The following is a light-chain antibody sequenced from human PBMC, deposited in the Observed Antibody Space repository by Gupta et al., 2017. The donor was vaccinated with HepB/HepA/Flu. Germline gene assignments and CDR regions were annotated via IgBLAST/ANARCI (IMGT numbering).Light chain of an antibody. Sequence: QSILTQPPSVLGAPGQRVTISCSGSSSNIGAGYDVHWYQHLPGIAPKLLLYGNANRPSGVPDRFSGSKSGTSASLAITGLQAEDEADYYCQSYDSSLRGWVFGGGTKLTVL. CDR3: QSYDSSLRGWV. CDR1: SSNIGAGYD. CDR2: GNA. V-gene: IGLV1-40*01. J-gene: IGLJ3*02.